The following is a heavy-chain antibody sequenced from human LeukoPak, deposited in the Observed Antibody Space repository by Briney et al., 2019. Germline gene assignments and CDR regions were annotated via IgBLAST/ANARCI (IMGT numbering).Heavy chain of an antibody. D-gene: IGHD3-22*01. Sequence: GGSLRLSCAASGFTFSSYAMSWVRQAPGKGLEWVSAISGSGGSTYYADSVKGRFTISRDNSKNSLYLQMNSLRAEDTAVYYCAREGSYYYDSSGYYYSDYWGQGTLVTVSS. CDR2: ISGSGGST. CDR1: GFTFSSYA. V-gene: IGHV3-23*01. J-gene: IGHJ4*02. CDR3: AREGSYYYDSSGYYYSDY.